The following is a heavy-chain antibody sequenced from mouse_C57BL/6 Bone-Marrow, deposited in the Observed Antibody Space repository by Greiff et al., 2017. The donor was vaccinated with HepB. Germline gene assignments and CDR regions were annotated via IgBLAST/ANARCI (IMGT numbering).Heavy chain of an antibody. J-gene: IGHJ3*01. D-gene: IGHD2-4*01. V-gene: IGHV1-81*01. CDR1: GYTFTSYG. CDR3: ASPVYYDYDYWFAY. CDR2: IYPRSGNT. Sequence: QVQLKESGAELARPGASVKLSCKASGYTFTSYGISWVKQRTGQGLEWIGEIYPRSGNTYYNEKFKGKATLTADKSSSTASMELRSLTSEDSAVYFCASPVYYDYDYWFAYWGQGTLVTVSA.